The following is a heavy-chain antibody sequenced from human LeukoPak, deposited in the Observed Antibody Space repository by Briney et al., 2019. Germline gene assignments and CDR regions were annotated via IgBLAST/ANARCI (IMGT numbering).Heavy chain of an antibody. CDR1: GFTFCSYA. Sequence: GRSLRLSCAASGFTFCSYAMHWVRQAPGKGLEWVAVISYDGSNKYYADSVKGRFTISRDNAKNSLYLQMNSLRVEDTAVYYCAREREPVTTEFDYWGQGTLVTVSS. D-gene: IGHD4-17*01. J-gene: IGHJ4*02. CDR2: ISYDGSNK. V-gene: IGHV3-30-3*01. CDR3: AREREPVTTEFDY.